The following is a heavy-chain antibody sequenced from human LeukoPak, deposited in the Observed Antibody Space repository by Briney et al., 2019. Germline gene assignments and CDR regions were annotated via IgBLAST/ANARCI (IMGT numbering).Heavy chain of an antibody. CDR1: GYTFTIYG. D-gene: IGHD4-11*01. Sequence: ASVKVSCKASGYTFTIYGINWVRQAPGQGLEWMGWISAYNGYTNYAQNLQGRVTMTTDTSTSTAHMELRSLISDDEALYYCARRLYSDYEMDYYGMDLWREGTTVTVSS. V-gene: IGHV1-18*01. CDR2: ISAYNGYT. J-gene: IGHJ6*04. CDR3: ARRLYSDYEMDYYGMDL.